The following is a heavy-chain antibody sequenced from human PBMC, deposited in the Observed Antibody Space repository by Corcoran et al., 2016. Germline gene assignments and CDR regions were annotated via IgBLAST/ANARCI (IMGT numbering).Heavy chain of an antibody. V-gene: IGHV6-1*01. D-gene: IGHD4-17*01. CDR2: TYYRSKWYN. J-gene: IGHJ5*02. CDR1: GDSVSSNSAA. Sequence: QVQLQQSGPGLVKPSQTLSLTCDISGDSVSSNSAAWNWIRQSPSRGLEWLGRTYYRSKWYNDYAESLKRRLTINPDTSKNQLPLHLNSVTPEDTAVYDCAQVYDDYEGGSNGFDPWGQGTLVYVS. CDR3: AQVYDDYEGGSNGFDP.